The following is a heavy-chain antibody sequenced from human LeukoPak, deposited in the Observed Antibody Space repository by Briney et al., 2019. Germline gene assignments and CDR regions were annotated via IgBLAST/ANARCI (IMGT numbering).Heavy chain of an antibody. CDR3: AKDRHYYDSRPLDY. Sequence: PGGSLRLSCAASGFTFSSYSMNWVRQAPGKGLEWVSYISSSSSTIYYADSVKGRFTISRDNSKNTLYLQMNSLRAEDTAVYYCAKDRHYYDSRPLDYWGQGTLVTVSS. V-gene: IGHV3-48*01. CDR1: GFTFSSYS. D-gene: IGHD3-22*01. CDR2: ISSSSSTI. J-gene: IGHJ4*02.